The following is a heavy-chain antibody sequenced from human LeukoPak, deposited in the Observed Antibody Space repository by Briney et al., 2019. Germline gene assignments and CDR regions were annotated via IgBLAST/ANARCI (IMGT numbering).Heavy chain of an antibody. CDR2: ISYDGSNK. J-gene: IGHJ4*02. D-gene: IGHD3-22*01. CDR3: ARDGYLGVSPDYYDSSGPPFDY. CDR1: GFTFSSYA. Sequence: PGGSLRLSCAASGFTFSSYAMHWARQAPGKGLEWVAVISYDGSNKYYADSVKGRFTISRDNSKNTLYLQMNSLRAEDTAVYYCARDGYLGVSPDYYDSSGPPFDYWGQGTLVTVSS. V-gene: IGHV3-30-3*01.